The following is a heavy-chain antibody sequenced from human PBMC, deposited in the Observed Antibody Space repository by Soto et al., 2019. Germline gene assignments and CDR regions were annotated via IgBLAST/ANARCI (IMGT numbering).Heavy chain of an antibody. CDR2: IIPIFGTA. CDR1: GGTFSSYA. CDR3: ARAPYSSGWYYWYFDL. Sequence: QVQLVQSGAEVKKPGSSVKVSCKASGGTFSSYAISWVRQAPGQGLEWMGGIIPIFGTANYAQKFQGRVTIPAGESTSAAYLELSSRRSEDTAVYHCARAPYSSGWYYWYFDLWGRGTLVTVSS. J-gene: IGHJ2*01. D-gene: IGHD6-19*01. V-gene: IGHV1-69*12.